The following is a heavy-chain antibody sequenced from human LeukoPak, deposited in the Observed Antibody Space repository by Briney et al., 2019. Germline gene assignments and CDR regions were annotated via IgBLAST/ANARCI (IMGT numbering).Heavy chain of an antibody. CDR1: GGSISSHD. D-gene: IGHD1-1*01. Sequence: SETLSLTCTVSGGSISSHDWSWIRQPPGKGLEWMGYIYYSGSTNHNPSLKSRVTISADTSKKQFYLKLSSGTAADTAVYYCARVSVQYWFDPWGQGTLVTVSS. V-gene: IGHV4-59*11. J-gene: IGHJ5*02. CDR2: IYYSGST. CDR3: ARVSVQYWFDP.